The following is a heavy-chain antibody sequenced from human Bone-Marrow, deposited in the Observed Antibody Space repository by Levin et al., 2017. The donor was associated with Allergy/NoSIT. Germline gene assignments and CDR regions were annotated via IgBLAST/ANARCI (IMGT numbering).Heavy chain of an antibody. CDR3: AREGMYSSSWYRFCYYGMDV. CDR2: INPNSGGT. Sequence: PAASVKVSCKASGYTFTGYYMHWVRQAPGQGLEWMGWINPNSGGTNYAQKFQGRVTMTRDTSISTAYMELSRLRSDDTAVYYCAREGMYSSSWYRFCYYGMDVWGQGTTVTVSS. CDR1: GYTFTGYY. D-gene: IGHD6-13*01. J-gene: IGHJ6*02. V-gene: IGHV1-2*02.